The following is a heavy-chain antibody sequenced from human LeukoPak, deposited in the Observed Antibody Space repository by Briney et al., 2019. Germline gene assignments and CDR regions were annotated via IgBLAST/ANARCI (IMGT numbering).Heavy chain of an antibody. J-gene: IGHJ4*02. CDR1: GGSFSGYY. Sequence: TSETLSLTCAVYGGSFSGYYWSWIRQPPGKRLEWIGEINHSGSTNYNPSLKSRVTISVDTSKNQFSLKLSSVTAADTAVYYCARVKVRGYYYDSSGYYSFDFWGQGTLVTVSS. CDR2: INHSGST. V-gene: IGHV4-34*01. D-gene: IGHD3-22*01. CDR3: ARVKVRGYYYDSSGYYSFDF.